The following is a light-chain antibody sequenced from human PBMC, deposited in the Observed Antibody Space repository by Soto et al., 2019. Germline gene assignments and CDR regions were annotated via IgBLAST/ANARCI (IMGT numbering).Light chain of an antibody. CDR2: EAS. Sequence: DIQMTQSPSTLSVSVGDRVTITCRASQSISGWLAWYQQKPGTAPKLLIYEASNLESGVPSRFSGSGSGTEFTLTISSLQPDDFATYYCQQYYSDWTFGQGTKVDIK. CDR1: QSISGW. V-gene: IGKV1-5*01. CDR3: QQYYSDWT. J-gene: IGKJ1*01.